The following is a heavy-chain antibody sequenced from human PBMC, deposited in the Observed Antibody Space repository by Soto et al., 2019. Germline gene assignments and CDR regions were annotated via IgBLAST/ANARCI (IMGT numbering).Heavy chain of an antibody. CDR2: IIPIFGTA. Sequence: VKVSCKASGGTFSSYAISWVRQAPGQGLEWMGGIIPIFGTANYAQKFQGRVTITADESTSTAYMELSSLRSEDTAVYYCARGKKYRYNWNLGDYWGQGTLVTVSS. D-gene: IGHD1-1*01. V-gene: IGHV1-69*13. CDR1: GGTFSSYA. J-gene: IGHJ4*02. CDR3: ARGKKYRYNWNLGDY.